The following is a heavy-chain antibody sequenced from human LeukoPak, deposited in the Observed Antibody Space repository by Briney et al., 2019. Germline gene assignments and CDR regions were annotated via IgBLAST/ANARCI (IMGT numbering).Heavy chain of an antibody. CDR2: ISWNSGDI. CDR1: GFTFDDYA. J-gene: IGHJ4*02. Sequence: GGSLRLSCAASGFTFDDYAMQWVRQAPGKGLEWVSGISWNSGDIGYADSVKGRFSISRDNAKNSLYLQMNSLRAEDTALYYCARARGYSSGYFDSWGQGILVTVSS. V-gene: IGHV3-9*01. D-gene: IGHD5-18*01. CDR3: ARARGYSSGYFDS.